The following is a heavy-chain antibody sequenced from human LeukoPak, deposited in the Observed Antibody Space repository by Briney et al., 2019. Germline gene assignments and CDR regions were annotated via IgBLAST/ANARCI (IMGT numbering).Heavy chain of an antibody. J-gene: IGHJ4*02. CDR1: GYTFAGYF. CDR2: INPHSGGK. D-gene: IGHD1-26*01. Sequence: ASVKVSCKASGYTFAGYFIHWVRQAPGQGLEWMGRINPHSGGKEYAPKFQGRVTMTRVTSITTAYVEVSRLMSDDTAVYYCARDLTSTPNWEFDYWGQGTLVTVSS. V-gene: IGHV1-2*06. CDR3: ARDLTSTPNWEFDY.